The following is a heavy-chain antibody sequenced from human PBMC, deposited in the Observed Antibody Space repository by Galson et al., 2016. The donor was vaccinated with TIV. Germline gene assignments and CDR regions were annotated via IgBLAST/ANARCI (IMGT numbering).Heavy chain of an antibody. V-gene: IGHV3-7*03. Sequence: SLRLSCAASEFVFSSFWMTWVRQAPGKGLEWVANIKQDGSEKYYVDSVKGRFTISGDNAKNSMYLQMNSLRAEDTAVYYCARGRGGEYFDYWGQGTLVTVSS. CDR2: IKQDGSEK. J-gene: IGHJ4*02. D-gene: IGHD3-16*01. CDR1: EFVFSSFW. CDR3: ARGRGGEYFDY.